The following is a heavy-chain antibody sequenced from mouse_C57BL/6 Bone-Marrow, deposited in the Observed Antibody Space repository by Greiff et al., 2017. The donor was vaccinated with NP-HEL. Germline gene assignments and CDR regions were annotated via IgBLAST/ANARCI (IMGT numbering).Heavy chain of an antibody. D-gene: IGHD6-2*01. CDR3: ARFSVAYFDY. V-gene: IGHV5-9-3*01. Sequence: EVHLVESGGGFVKPGGSLKLSCAASGFTFSSYAMSWVRQTPERRLEWVATISTGGTYTYYPDSVKGRFTISRDNAKNTLYLQMSSLRSEDTAMYYCARFSVAYFDYWGQGTTLTVSS. CDR2: ISTGGTYT. CDR1: GFTFSSYA. J-gene: IGHJ2*01.